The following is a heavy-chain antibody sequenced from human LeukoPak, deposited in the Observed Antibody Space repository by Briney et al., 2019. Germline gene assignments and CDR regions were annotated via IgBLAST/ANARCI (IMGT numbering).Heavy chain of an antibody. CDR1: GYTFTDYY. D-gene: IGHD2-21*02. Sequence: GASVKVSCKASGYTFTDYYLHWVRQAPGQGLEWMGWINPNSGGINYAQNFQGRVTLTRDTSISTAYMELSRLRSDDTAAYYCAIGDVPHYWGQGTLVTVSS. CDR3: AIGDVPHY. J-gene: IGHJ4*02. V-gene: IGHV1-2*02. CDR2: INPNSGGI.